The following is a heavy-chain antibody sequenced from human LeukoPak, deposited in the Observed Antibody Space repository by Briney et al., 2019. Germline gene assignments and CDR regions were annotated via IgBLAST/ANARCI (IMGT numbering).Heavy chain of an antibody. CDR1: GFTFSSYA. CDR3: ARDPSNDYGDYGSDYFDY. V-gene: IGHV3-30-3*01. CDR2: ISYDGSNK. J-gene: IGHJ4*02. Sequence: GGSLRLSCAASGFTFSSYAMHWVRQAQGKGLEWVAVISYDGSNKYYADSVKGRFTISRDNSKNTLYLQMNSLRAEDTAVYYCARDPSNDYGDYGSDYFDYWGQGTLVTVSS. D-gene: IGHD4-17*01.